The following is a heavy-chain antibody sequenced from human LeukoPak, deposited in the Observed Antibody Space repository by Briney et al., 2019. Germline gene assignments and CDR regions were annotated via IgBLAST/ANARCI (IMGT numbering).Heavy chain of an antibody. CDR2: ISGYNGNT. CDR1: GYIFSTYG. D-gene: IGHD6-19*01. CDR3: ARRRSEEFDFDC. V-gene: IGHV1-18*01. J-gene: IGHJ4*02. Sequence: ASVKVSCKASGYIFSTYGISWVRQAPGQGLEGMGCISGYNGNTNYAQKLQGRVTMTTDTSTSTAYMELRSLRSDDTAVYYCARRRSEEFDFDCWGQGTLVTVSS.